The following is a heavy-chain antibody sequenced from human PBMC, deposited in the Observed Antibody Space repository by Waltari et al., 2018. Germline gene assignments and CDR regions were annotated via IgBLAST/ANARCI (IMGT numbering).Heavy chain of an antibody. Sequence: QLQLQESGPGLVKPSETLSLTCTVSGGSISSSSYYWGWIRQPPGKGLGWIGSIYYSVSPYYTPSLKSRVTISVATSKNQFSLKLSSVTAADTAVYYCARAFIAAAAFDPWGQGTLVTVSS. D-gene: IGHD6-13*01. CDR2: IYYSVSP. CDR3: ARAFIAAAAFDP. V-gene: IGHV4-39*01. CDR1: GGSISSSSYY. J-gene: IGHJ5*02.